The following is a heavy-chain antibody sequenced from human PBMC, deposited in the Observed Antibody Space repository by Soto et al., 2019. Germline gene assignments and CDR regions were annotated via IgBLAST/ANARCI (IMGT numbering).Heavy chain of an antibody. V-gene: IGHV3-33*01. J-gene: IGHJ3*02. D-gene: IGHD2-21*01. CDR2: IWYDGSNK. Sequence: QVQLVESGGGVVQPGRSLRLSCAASGFTFSSYGMHWVRQAPGKGLEWVAVIWYDGSNKYYADSVKGRFTISRDNSKNTLYLQMNSLRAEDTAVYHCARDGDGYDITGAFDIWGQGTMVTVSS. CDR3: ARDGDGYDITGAFDI. CDR1: GFTFSSYG.